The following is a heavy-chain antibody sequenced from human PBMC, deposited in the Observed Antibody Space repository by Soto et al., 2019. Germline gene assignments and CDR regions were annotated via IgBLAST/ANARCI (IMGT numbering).Heavy chain of an antibody. V-gene: IGHV3-23*01. CDR1: GFNFATYS. D-gene: IGHD3-10*01. Sequence: GGSLRLSCAASGFNFATYSMSWVRQAPGKGLEWVAGISDGVDRAYYGDSVKGRFTISRDTSKNMLYLHMNSLRAEDTAVYYCAKDRRITMVRGVLRAFDSWGQGNLVTVSS. J-gene: IGHJ4*01. CDR3: AKDRRITMVRGVLRAFDS. CDR2: ISDGVDRA.